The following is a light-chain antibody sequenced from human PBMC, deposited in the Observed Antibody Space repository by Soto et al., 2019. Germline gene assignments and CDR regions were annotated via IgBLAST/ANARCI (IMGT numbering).Light chain of an antibody. Sequence: EIVLTQSPGTLSLSPGERATLSCRASQSVRSDYLAWYQQKPGQAPRLLIYGASSRATGIPDRFSGSGSGTDFTLTISRLEPEDFAVYYCQQYNSSPITFGQGTRLEIK. CDR3: QQYNSSPIT. J-gene: IGKJ5*01. CDR2: GAS. CDR1: QSVRSDY. V-gene: IGKV3-20*01.